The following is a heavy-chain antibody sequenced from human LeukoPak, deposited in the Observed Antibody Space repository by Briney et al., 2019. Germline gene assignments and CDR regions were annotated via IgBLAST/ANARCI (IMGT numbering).Heavy chain of an antibody. CDR1: GFTFSSYW. V-gene: IGHV3-7*01. CDR3: ARAFEEYSSSSGKYYYYYYYMDV. D-gene: IGHD6-6*01. CDR2: IKQDGSEK. Sequence: RPGGSLRLSCAASGFTFSSYWMSWVRQAPGKGLEWVANIKQDGSEKYYVDSVKGRFTISRDNSKNTLYLQMNSLRAEDTAVYYCARAFEEYSSSSGKYYYYYYYMDVWGKGTTVTVSS. J-gene: IGHJ6*03.